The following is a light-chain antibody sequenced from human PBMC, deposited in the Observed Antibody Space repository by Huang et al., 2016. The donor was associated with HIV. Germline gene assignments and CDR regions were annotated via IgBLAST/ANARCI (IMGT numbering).Light chain of an antibody. Sequence: IQLTPSPSSLSASVGDRVTITCRASQGISSYLAWYQQKPGKAPKLLIYGASTLQSGVPSRFSGSGSGTDFTLTISSLQPEDFATYYCQQLNGYPFTFGPGTKVDIK. CDR3: QQLNGYPFT. CDR1: QGISSY. CDR2: GAS. J-gene: IGKJ3*01. V-gene: IGKV1-9*01.